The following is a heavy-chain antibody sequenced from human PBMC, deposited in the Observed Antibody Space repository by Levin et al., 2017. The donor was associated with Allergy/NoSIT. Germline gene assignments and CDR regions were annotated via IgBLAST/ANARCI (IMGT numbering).Heavy chain of an antibody. J-gene: IGHJ3*02. Sequence: GSLRLSSTVSGGSISSYYWSWIRQPPGKGLEWIGYIYYSGRTNYNPSLKSRVTISVDTSKNQFSLKLSSVTAADTAVYYCARERCSGGSCFDAFDIWGEGTMVTVSA. CDR2: IYYSGRT. CDR1: GGSISSYY. V-gene: IGHV4-59*01. D-gene: IGHD2-15*01. CDR3: ARERCSGGSCFDAFDI.